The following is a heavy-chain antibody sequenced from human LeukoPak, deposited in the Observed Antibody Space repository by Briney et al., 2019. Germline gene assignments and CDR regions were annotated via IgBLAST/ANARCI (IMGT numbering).Heavy chain of an antibody. J-gene: IGHJ3*02. D-gene: IGHD4-17*01. V-gene: IGHV1-3*01. CDR1: GYTFTSYA. Sequence: ASVKVSCKASGYTFTSYAMHWVRQAPGHRLEWMGWINAGNGNTKYSQKFQGRVTITRDTSASTAYMELSSLRSEDTAVYYCASDYGDYVHDAFDIWGQGTMVTVSS. CDR3: ASDYGDYVHDAFDI. CDR2: INAGNGNT.